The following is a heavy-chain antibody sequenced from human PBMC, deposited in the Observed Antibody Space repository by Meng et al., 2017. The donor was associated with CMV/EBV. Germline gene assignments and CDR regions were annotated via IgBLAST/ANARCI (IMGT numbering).Heavy chain of an antibody. V-gene: IGHV3-21*01. CDR1: GFTFSSYS. CDR2: ISSSSSYI. CDR3: ARTPYDFWSGYGPLNARGCMDV. Sequence: GVLKISCAASGFTFSSYSMNWVRQAPGKGLEWVSSISSSSSYIYYADSVKGRFTISRDNAKNSLYLQMNSLRAEDTAVYYCARTPYDFWSGYGPLNARGCMDVWGQGTTVTVSS. D-gene: IGHD3-3*01. J-gene: IGHJ6*02.